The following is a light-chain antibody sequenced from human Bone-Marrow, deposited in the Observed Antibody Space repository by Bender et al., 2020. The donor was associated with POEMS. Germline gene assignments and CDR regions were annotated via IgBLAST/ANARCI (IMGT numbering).Light chain of an antibody. CDR1: NVGSKS. CDR2: NDN. J-gene: IGLJ3*02. Sequence: SYLLTQPPSVSVVPGQTARITCGGNNVGSKSVHWFQQRPGQAPVLVMYNDNDRPSGISDRLSGSNSGNTATLTISRVEAGDEADYYCQVWDRNSDHRVFGGGTKLTVL. CDR3: QVWDRNSDHRV. V-gene: IGLV3-21*02.